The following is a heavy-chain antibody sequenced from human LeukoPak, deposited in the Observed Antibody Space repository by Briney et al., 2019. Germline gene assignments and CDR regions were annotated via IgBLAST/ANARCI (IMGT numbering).Heavy chain of an antibody. Sequence: ASVKVSCKASGYTFISYAINWVRQAPGQGHEWMGWMSAYNGNTNYAQKLQGRVTMTTDTSTSTAYMELRSLRSDDTAVYYCARPMGSNSGSYSETDFDYWGQGTLVTVSS. J-gene: IGHJ4*02. V-gene: IGHV1-18*01. CDR1: GYTFISYA. D-gene: IGHD1-26*01. CDR3: ARPMGSNSGSYSETDFDY. CDR2: MSAYNGNT.